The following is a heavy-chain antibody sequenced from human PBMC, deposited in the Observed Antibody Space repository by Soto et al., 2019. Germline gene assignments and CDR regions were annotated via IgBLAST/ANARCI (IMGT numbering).Heavy chain of an antibody. V-gene: IGHV1-8*01. J-gene: IGHJ2*01. CDR1: GYTFKNYD. D-gene: IGHD3-10*01. CDR2: MNPNSGNT. CDR3: ARRMPWSLWCFDL. Sequence: QVQLLQSGAEVKKPGTSVRVSCRASGYTFKNYDINWVRRAPGQGLEWMGWMNPNSGNTGYARKFNDRITMTRNVSEKTAFMELSGLPPEATAVYYCARRMPWSLWCFDLGALAPRSLSPQ.